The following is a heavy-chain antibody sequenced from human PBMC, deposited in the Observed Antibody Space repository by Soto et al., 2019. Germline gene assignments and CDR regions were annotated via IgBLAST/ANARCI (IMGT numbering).Heavy chain of an antibody. Sequence: QVQLQESGPGLVKPSQTLSLTCTVSGGSISSGGYYWSWIRQHPGKGLEWIGDIYYSGSTYYNPSLKSRVTISVDTSKNQFSLKLSSVTAADTAVYYCARSPYDFWSGPSYYYGMDVWGQGTTVTVSS. CDR2: IYYSGST. CDR1: GGSISSGGYY. V-gene: IGHV4-31*03. D-gene: IGHD3-3*01. J-gene: IGHJ6*02. CDR3: ARSPYDFWSGPSYYYGMDV.